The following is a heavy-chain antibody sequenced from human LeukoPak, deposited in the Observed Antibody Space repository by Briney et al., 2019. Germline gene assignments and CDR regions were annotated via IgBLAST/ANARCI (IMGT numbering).Heavy chain of an antibody. CDR3: AKHLWRDLLWFGEGYYFGY. D-gene: IGHD3-10*01. J-gene: IGHJ4*02. Sequence: GGSLRLSCAASGFTFTNYGMHWVRQAPGKGLEWVAVVWFDGTNKYYADSVKGRFTISRDNSKNTVYLQMNSLRADDTAVYYCAKHLWRDLLWFGEGYYFGYWGQGTLVTVSS. V-gene: IGHV3-33*06. CDR1: GFTFTNYG. CDR2: VWFDGTNK.